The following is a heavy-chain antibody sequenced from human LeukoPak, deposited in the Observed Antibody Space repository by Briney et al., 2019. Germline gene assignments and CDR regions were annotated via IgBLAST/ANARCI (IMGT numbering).Heavy chain of an antibody. CDR2: ISPNGVIT. D-gene: IGHD3-10*01. Sequence: PGGSLRLSCAASGFTFSSHGMNWVRQAPGKGLEWVSGISPNGVITYYADSVKGRFTISRDNSKGTVYLQMKNLRAEDTALYYCARLSAYYYGSYFYYYMDVWGKGTTVTVSS. CDR1: GFTFSSHG. CDR3: ARLSAYYYGSYFYYYMDV. J-gene: IGHJ6*03. V-gene: IGHV3-23*01.